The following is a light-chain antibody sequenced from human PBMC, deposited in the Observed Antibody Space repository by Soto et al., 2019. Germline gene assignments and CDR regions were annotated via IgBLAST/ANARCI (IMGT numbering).Light chain of an antibody. J-gene: IGKJ1*01. CDR1: QGISNY. Sequence: DIQMTQAPSAMSASVGDRVTITCLASQGISNYLAWFQQKPGKVPKRLIYAESNLQSGVPSRFSGSGSGKALSLTISSLQPEDFATYYVIQHNSYHRTFGQGT. CDR2: AES. CDR3: IQHNSYHRT. V-gene: IGKV1-17*03.